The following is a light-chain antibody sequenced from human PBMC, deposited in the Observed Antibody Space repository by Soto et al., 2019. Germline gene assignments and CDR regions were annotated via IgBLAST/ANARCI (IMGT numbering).Light chain of an antibody. CDR1: RYDVGTYNY. Sequence: QSVLAQPASVSGSPGQSITISCTGTRYDVGTYNYVSWYQHHPGQAPKLIIYDVGSRPSGVSHRFSGSKSGITASLAISGLQAVYEADYYCTSYTCDHPSFYVFGTGTKVT. CDR3: TSYTCDHPSFYV. J-gene: IGLJ1*01. CDR2: DVG. V-gene: IGLV2-14*03.